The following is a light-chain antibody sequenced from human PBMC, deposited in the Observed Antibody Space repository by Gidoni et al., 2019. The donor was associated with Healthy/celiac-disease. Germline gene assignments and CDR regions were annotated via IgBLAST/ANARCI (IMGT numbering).Light chain of an antibody. CDR3: QAWDSSTAV. Sequence: SYELTQQPSVSVSPGQTASITCSGDKLGDKYACWYQQKPGQSPVLVIYQDSKRPSGIPERFSGSNSGNTATLTLSGTQAMDEADYYCQAWDSSTAVFGGGTKLTVL. CDR2: QDS. J-gene: IGLJ2*01. CDR1: KLGDKY. V-gene: IGLV3-1*01.